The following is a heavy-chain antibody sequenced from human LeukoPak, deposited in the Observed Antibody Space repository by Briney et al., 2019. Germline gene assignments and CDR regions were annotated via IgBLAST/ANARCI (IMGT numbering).Heavy chain of an antibody. CDR1: GFRFGDYG. J-gene: IGHJ6*02. CDR2: ISVYNGNT. D-gene: IGHD3-22*01. V-gene: IGHV1-18*01. Sequence: ASVKVSCKASGFRFGDYGISWVRQAPGQGLEWIGWISVYNGNTNFAQSLQGRVTMTTDTFTSTAFMELRGLRSDDTAIYYCARDRDYFDISGYSGLPKYYGLDVWGQGTAVTVSS. CDR3: ARDRDYFDISGYSGLPKYYGLDV.